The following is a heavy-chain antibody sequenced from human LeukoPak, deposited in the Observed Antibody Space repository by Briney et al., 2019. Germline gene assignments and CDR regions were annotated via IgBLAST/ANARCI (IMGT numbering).Heavy chain of an antibody. CDR1: GFPLSRHG. V-gene: IGHV3-64*01. CDR3: VKWTNYYFAL. D-gene: IGHD2-8*01. Sequence: PGGSLRLSCVVSGFPLSRHGMHWVRQAPGKGLEDVSAISSNGIDTSYANSVKGRFTVSRDDSKNTVYLQMGSLRAEDMAVYYCVKWTNYYFALWGRGTLVTVSS. J-gene: IGHJ2*01. CDR2: ISSNGIDT.